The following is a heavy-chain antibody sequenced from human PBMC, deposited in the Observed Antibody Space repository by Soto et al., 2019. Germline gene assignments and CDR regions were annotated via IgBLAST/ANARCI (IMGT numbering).Heavy chain of an antibody. J-gene: IGHJ5*02. V-gene: IGHV4-34*01. CDR3: ARGVAAAGYCSSTSCYTWFDP. Sequence: QVQLQQWGAGLLKPSETLSLTCAVYGGSFSGYYWSWIRQPPGKGLEWIWEINHSGSTNYNRSLRSRFTSPVDTSKKQFSLKLRCVTAADTAVYYCARGVAAAGYCSSTSCYTWFDPWGQGTLVTVSS. D-gene: IGHD2-2*02. CDR2: INHSGST. CDR1: GGSFSGYY.